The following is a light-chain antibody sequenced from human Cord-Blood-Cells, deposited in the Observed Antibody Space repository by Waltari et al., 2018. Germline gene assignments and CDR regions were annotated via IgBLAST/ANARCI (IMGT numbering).Light chain of an antibody. CDR1: QDISNY. CDR3: QQYDNLPYT. V-gene: IGKV1-33*01. J-gene: IGKJ2*01. Sequence: IQMTQSPSSLSASVGDRVTITCQASQDISNYLNCYQQKPGKAPKLLIYDASNLETGVPSRFSGSESGTDFTFTISSLQPEVIATYYCQQYDNLPYTFGQGTKLEIK. CDR2: DAS.